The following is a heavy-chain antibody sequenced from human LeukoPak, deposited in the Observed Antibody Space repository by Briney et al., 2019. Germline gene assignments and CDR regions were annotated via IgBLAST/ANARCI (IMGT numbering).Heavy chain of an antibody. CDR3: ARWVSSSYYYYYMDV. Sequence: MSSETLSLTCAVSGGSISSSNWWSWVRQPPGKWLEWIGEIYHSGSTNYNPSLKSRVTISVDKSKNQFSLKLSSVTAADTAVYYCARWVSSSYYYYYMDVWGKGTTVTVSS. CDR2: IYHSGST. J-gene: IGHJ6*03. CDR1: GGSISSSNW. D-gene: IGHD6-6*01. V-gene: IGHV4-4*02.